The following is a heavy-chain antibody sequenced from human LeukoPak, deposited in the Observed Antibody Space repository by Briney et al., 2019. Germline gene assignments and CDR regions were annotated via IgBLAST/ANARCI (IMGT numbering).Heavy chain of an antibody. Sequence: GGSLRLSCAASGFTFSDYYMSWIRQAPGKGLEWVSYISSSGSTIYYADSVKGRFTISRDNAKNSLYLQMNSLRAEDTAVYYCARDAPGYCSSTSCWPDYWGQGTLVTVSS. CDR2: ISSSGSTI. CDR3: ARDAPGYCSSTSCWPDY. V-gene: IGHV3-11*04. J-gene: IGHJ4*02. CDR1: GFTFSDYY. D-gene: IGHD2-2*03.